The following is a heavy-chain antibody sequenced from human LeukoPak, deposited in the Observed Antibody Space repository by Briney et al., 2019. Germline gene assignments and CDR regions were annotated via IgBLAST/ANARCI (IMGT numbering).Heavy chain of an antibody. CDR1: GYSFTSYW. Sequence: GESLKISCKGSGYSFTSYWIGWVRQMPGKGLGWMGIIYPGDSDTRYSPSFQGQVTISADKSISTAYLQWSSLKASDTAMYYCARGTVVTGNWFDPWGQGTLVTVSS. V-gene: IGHV5-51*01. J-gene: IGHJ5*02. CDR3: ARGTVVTGNWFDP. D-gene: IGHD4-23*01. CDR2: IYPGDSDT.